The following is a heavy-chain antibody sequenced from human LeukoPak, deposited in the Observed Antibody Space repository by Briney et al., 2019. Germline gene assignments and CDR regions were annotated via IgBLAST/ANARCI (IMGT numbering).Heavy chain of an antibody. D-gene: IGHD3-10*01. Sequence: PGGSLRLSCAASGFTFSSYAMSWVRQAPGKGLEWVSAISKSGDSTFYADSVRGRFTISRDNAKNSLYLQMNSLRAEDTAVYYCARDPVYYYGSGSHCDYWGQGTLVTVSS. CDR3: ARDPVYYYGSGSHCDY. CDR2: ISKSGDST. J-gene: IGHJ4*02. CDR1: GFTFSSYA. V-gene: IGHV3-23*01.